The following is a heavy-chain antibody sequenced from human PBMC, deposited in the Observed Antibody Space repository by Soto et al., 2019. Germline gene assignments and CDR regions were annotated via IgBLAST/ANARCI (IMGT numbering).Heavy chain of an antibody. V-gene: IGHV4-31*03. D-gene: IGHD6-6*01. Sequence: QVQLQESGPGLVKPSQTLSLTCTVSGGSISSGGYYWSWIRQHPGKGLEWIGYIYYSGSTYYNPSPKSRVTISVDTSKNQFSLKLSSVTAADTAVYYCAREGGSIAARNWFDPWGQGTLVTVSS. CDR1: GGSISSGGYY. CDR2: IYYSGST. CDR3: AREGGSIAARNWFDP. J-gene: IGHJ5*02.